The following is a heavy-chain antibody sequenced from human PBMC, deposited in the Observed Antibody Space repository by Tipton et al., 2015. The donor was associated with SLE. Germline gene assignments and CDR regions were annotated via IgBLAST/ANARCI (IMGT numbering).Heavy chain of an antibody. CDR1: GVSITSGSYY. J-gene: IGHJ4*02. CDR2: IYYGGST. CDR3: ARRVEQFVGFHYDY. V-gene: IGHV4-39*02. D-gene: IGHD6-6*01. Sequence: TLSLTCTVSGVSITSGSYYWGWIRQPPGKGLEWIGNIYYGGSTYYNPSLKSRVTILVDTPKNHLSLRLSSVTAADTAVYYCARRVEQFVGFHYDYWGQGALVTVSS.